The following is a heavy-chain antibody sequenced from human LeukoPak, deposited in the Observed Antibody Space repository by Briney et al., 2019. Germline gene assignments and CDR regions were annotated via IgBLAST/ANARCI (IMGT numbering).Heavy chain of an antibody. Sequence: ASVKVSCTASGYTFTSYGISWVRQAPGQGLEWMGWISAYNGNTNYAQKLQGRVTMTTDTSTSTAYMELRSLRSDDTAVYYCARFRSSSWYRDYYYYGMDVWGQGTTVTVSS. D-gene: IGHD6-13*01. V-gene: IGHV1-18*01. CDR1: GYTFTSYG. CDR3: ARFRSSSWYRDYYYYGMDV. J-gene: IGHJ6*02. CDR2: ISAYNGNT.